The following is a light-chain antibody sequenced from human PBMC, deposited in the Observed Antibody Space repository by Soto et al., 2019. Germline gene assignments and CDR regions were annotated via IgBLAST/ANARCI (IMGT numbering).Light chain of an antibody. CDR3: TSFTSIHTYV. CDR1: SSDVGGYDY. CDR2: NVN. J-gene: IGLJ1*01. V-gene: IGLV2-14*01. Sequence: QSVLTQPASVSGSPGQSITISCTGNSSDVGGYDYVAWYQQYPDKAPKLLIYNVNNRPSGVSLRFSGSKSGNTASLTISGLLPEDEADYYCTSFTSIHTYVFGTGTKVTVL.